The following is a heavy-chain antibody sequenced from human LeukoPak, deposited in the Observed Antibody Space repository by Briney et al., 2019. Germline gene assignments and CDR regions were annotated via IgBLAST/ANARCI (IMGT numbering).Heavy chain of an antibody. CDR3: ARDSGYYDSSGYSRFDP. CDR2: ISTYNGDT. Sequence: GASVKVSCKASGYTFTSYGINWVRQAPGQGLEWMGWISTYNGDTNYAQKLQDRVTMTTDTSTSTAYMELRSLRSDDTAVYYCARDSGYYDSSGYSRFDPWGQGTLVTVSS. V-gene: IGHV1-18*01. J-gene: IGHJ5*02. CDR1: GYTFTSYG. D-gene: IGHD3-22*01.